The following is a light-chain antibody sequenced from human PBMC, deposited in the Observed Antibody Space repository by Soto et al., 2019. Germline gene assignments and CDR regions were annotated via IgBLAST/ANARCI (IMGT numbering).Light chain of an antibody. CDR1: QTISSW. V-gene: IGKV1-5*01. CDR3: QQFNSYPWT. Sequence: DIQMTQSPSTLSGSVGDRVTITCRASQTISSWLAWYQQKPGKAPKLLIYAASTLQSGVPSRFSGSGSGTEFTVTISSLQPEDFATYYCQQFNSYPWTFGQGTKVDIK. J-gene: IGKJ1*01. CDR2: AAS.